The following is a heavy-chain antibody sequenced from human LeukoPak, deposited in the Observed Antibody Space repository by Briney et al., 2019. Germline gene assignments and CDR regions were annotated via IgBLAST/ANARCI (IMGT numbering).Heavy chain of an antibody. CDR1: GYTFSDYY. J-gene: IGHJ4*02. CDR3: AAEKTGYFYYFDY. V-gene: IGHV1-2*06. D-gene: IGHD3-9*01. Sequence: ASVKVSCTASGYTFSDYYMHWVRHVPGQGLEWMGRINPISGGSNYAQKFQGRITMTRDTSISIAYLELYSLTSDDSAVYYCAAEKTGYFYYFDYWGQGTLVTVSS. CDR2: INPISGGS.